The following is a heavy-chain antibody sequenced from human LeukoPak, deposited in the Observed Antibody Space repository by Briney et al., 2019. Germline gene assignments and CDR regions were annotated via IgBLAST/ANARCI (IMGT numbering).Heavy chain of an antibody. CDR1: GGSISSYY. Sequence: SETLSLTCTVSGGSISSYYWSWIRQPPGKGLEWIGYIYYSGSTNYNPSLKSRVTISVDTSKNQFSLKLSSVTAADTAVYYCARRTSSSWLVDYWGHGHRVSVSS. V-gene: IGHV4-59*08. D-gene: IGHD6-6*01. CDR2: IYYSGST. J-gene: IGHJ4*01. CDR3: ARRTSSSWLVDY.